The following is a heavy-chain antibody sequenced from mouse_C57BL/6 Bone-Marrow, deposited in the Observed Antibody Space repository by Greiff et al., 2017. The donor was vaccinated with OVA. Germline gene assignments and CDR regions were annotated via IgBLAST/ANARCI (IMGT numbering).Heavy chain of an antibody. CDR3: TRSYSNYYAMDY. J-gene: IGHJ4*01. V-gene: IGHV1-15*01. CDR2: IDPETGGT. D-gene: IGHD2-5*01. CDR1: GYTFTDYE. Sequence: VQLVESGAELVRPGASVTLSCTASGYTFTDYEMPWVKQTPVHGLEWIGAIDPETGGTSYNQKFKGKAILTADKSSSTAYMELRSLTSEDSAVYYCTRSYSNYYAMDYWGQGTSVTVSS.